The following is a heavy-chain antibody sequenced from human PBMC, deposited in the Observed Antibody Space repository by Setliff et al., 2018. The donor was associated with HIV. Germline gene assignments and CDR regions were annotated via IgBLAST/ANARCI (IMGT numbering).Heavy chain of an antibody. CDR2: ISAYNGNT. CDR1: GVTFSRYT. CDR3: ARSAMVPFNWFDP. Sequence: ASVKVSCKASGVTFSRYTITWVRQAPGQGLEWMGWISAYNGNTNYAQKLQGRVTMTTDTSTSTAYMELRSLRSDDTAVYYCARSAMVPFNWFDPWGQGTLVTVSS. J-gene: IGHJ5*02. D-gene: IGHD5-18*01. V-gene: IGHV1-18*01.